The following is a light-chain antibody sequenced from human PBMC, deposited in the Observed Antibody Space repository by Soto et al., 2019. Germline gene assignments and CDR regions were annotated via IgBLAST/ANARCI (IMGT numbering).Light chain of an antibody. Sequence: EIVMTQSPATLSVSPGEGATLSCRASQSVSSNLAWYQQKPGQAPRLLIYGASTRATDIPARFSGSGSGTEFTLTISRLQSEDFAVYCCQQYNDGPFTFGQGTKLEI. CDR2: GAS. V-gene: IGKV3-15*01. J-gene: IGKJ2*01. CDR3: QQYNDGPFT. CDR1: QSVSSN.